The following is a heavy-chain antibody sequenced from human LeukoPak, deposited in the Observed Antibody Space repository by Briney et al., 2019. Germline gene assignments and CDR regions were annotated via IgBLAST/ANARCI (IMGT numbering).Heavy chain of an antibody. J-gene: IGHJ3*02. CDR3: ARNQAVAANRGAFDI. CDR1: GYSISSNNW. D-gene: IGHD6-19*01. Sequence: SETLSLTCAVSGYSISSNNWWAWIRQPPGKGLEWIGYIYYSGNTYYNPYNPSLTSRVTMSVDTSKNQFSLKLDTVTEIDTAMYYCARNQAVAANRGAFDIWGQGTMVTVSS. V-gene: IGHV4-28*01. CDR2: IYYSGNT.